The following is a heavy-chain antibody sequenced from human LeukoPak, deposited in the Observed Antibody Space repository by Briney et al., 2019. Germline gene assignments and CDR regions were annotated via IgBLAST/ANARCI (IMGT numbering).Heavy chain of an antibody. CDR3: AKDSVDTASYYYGMDV. D-gene: IGHD5-18*01. J-gene: IGHJ6*02. Sequence: GGSLRLSCAASGFTFSSYGMHWVRQAPGKGLEWVAVISYDGSNKYYVDSVKGRFTISRDNSKNTLYLQMNSLRAEDTAVYYCAKDSVDTASYYYGMDVWGQGTTVTVSS. CDR1: GFTFSSYG. V-gene: IGHV3-30*18. CDR2: ISYDGSNK.